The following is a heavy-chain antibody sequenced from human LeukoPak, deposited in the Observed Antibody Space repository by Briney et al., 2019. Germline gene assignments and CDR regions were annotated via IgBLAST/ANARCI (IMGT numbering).Heavy chain of an antibody. CDR3: AKDRLGVVVIVLAFDI. V-gene: IGHV3-23*01. J-gene: IGHJ3*02. CDR2: ISGSGGST. CDR1: GFTFSSYA. D-gene: IGHD3-22*01. Sequence: LSGGSLRLSCAASGFTFSSYAMSWVRQAPGKGLEWVSAISGSGGSTYYADSVKGRFTISRDNSKNTLYLQMNSLRAEDTAVYYCAKDRLGVVVIVLAFDIWGQGTMVTVSS.